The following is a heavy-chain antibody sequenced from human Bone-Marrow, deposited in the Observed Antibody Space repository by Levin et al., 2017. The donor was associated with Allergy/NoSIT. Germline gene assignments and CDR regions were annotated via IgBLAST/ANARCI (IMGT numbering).Heavy chain of an antibody. J-gene: IGHJ5*02. Sequence: PSETLSLTCTVSGGSISSSSYYWGWIRQPPGKGLEWIGSIYYSGSTYYNPSLKSRVTISVDTSKNQFSLKLSSVTAADTAVYYCARNRRAIPVLLWFGEFDPWGQGTLVTVSS. CDR2: IYYSGST. CDR1: GGSISSSSYY. D-gene: IGHD3-10*01. CDR3: ARNRRAIPVLLWFGEFDP. V-gene: IGHV4-39*07.